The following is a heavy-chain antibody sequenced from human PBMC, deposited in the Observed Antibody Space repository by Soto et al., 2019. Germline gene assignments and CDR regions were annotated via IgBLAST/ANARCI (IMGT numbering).Heavy chain of an antibody. CDR1: GGSISSGGYY. J-gene: IGHJ6*02. D-gene: IGHD6-6*01. CDR3: ARGSSIAGLYYGMDV. V-gene: IGHV4-31*03. Sequence: SETLSLTCTDSGGSISSGGYYWTWIRQHPGKGLEWIGYNDYSGITYYNPSLKSRVTISLDTSKNQFSLKLSSVTAADTAVYFCARGSSIAGLYYGMDVWGQGTTVTVSS. CDR2: NDYSGIT.